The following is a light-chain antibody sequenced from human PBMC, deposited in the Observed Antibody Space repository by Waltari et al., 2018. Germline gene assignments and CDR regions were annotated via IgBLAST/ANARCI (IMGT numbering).Light chain of an antibody. CDR2: GSS. CDR3: QQYSRWPLT. CDR1: QTTYTN. J-gene: IGKJ4*01. Sequence: DTVMTQSPATLSVSPGDGATLSCRPRQTTYTNLAWYQQKPGQVPRLLIYGSSTRATGIPARFSGSGSGTEFTLTISSLQSEDFAVYYCQQYSRWPLTFGGGTKVEIK. V-gene: IGKV3-15*01.